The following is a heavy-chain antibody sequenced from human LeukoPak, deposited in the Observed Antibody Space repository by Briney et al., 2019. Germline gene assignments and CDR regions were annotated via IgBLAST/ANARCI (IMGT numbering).Heavy chain of an antibody. V-gene: IGHV4-59*01. CDR1: GGSISSYY. CDR3: ARVLCSGGSCYYYYGMDV. CDR2: IYYSGST. J-gene: IGHJ6*02. D-gene: IGHD2-15*01. Sequence: SETLSLTCTVSGGSISSYYWSWIRQPPGKGLEWIGYIYYSGSTNYNPSLKSRVTILVDTSKNQFSLKLSSVTAADTAVYYCARVLCSGGSCYYYYGMDVWGQGTTVTVSS.